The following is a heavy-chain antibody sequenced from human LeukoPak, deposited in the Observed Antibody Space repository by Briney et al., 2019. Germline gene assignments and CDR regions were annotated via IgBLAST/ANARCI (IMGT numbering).Heavy chain of an antibody. D-gene: IGHD2-2*01. J-gene: IGHJ5*02. V-gene: IGHV3-48*01. CDR3: ARDQIVVVPATHWFDP. CDR2: INGGGNTI. Sequence: PGGSLRLSCAAFGLTFSGYGMNWVRQAPGKGLEWVSYINGGGNTIYYADSVRGRFTISRDNAKNSLYLQMNSLRAEATAVYYCARDQIVVVPATHWFDPWGQGTLVTVSS. CDR1: GLTFSGYG.